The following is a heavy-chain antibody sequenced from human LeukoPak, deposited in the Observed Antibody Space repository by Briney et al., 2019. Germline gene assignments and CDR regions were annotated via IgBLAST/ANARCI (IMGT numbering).Heavy chain of an antibody. V-gene: IGHV3-30*02. Sequence: GGSLRLSCAASGFSFSTYGMHWVRQAPGKGLEGVAFIRYDGSNTYYAVSVKGRFTISRDYSKNTLFLQMNSLRPDDTAVYYCAKRLHASSSFVTDSWGQGTLVTVSS. CDR3: AKRLHASSSFVTDS. D-gene: IGHD6-6*01. CDR1: GFSFSTYG. CDR2: IRYDGSNT. J-gene: IGHJ4*02.